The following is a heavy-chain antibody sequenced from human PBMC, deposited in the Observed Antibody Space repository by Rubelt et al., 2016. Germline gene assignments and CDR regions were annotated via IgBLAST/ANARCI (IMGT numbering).Heavy chain of an antibody. CDR2: IYYSGRT. CDR3: ARHGTGYNWSSDDGFDL. CDR1: GGSVSSTSYY. Sequence: QVQLQESGPGLVKPSETLSLTCTVSGGSVSSTSYYWGWIRQPPGKGLEWIGSIYYSGRTYYNPSLKSRVNISVDTSKNQFSRKLSSVTAADTAVYYCARHGTGYNWSSDDGFDLWGQGTEVTVSS. V-gene: IGHV4-39*01. D-gene: IGHD1-20*01. J-gene: IGHJ3*01.